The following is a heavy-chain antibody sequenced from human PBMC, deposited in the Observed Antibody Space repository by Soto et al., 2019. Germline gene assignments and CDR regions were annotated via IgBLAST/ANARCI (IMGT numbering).Heavy chain of an antibody. D-gene: IGHD7-27*01. Sequence: QVQLVESGGGVVQPGRSLRLSCAASGFTFSSYAMHWVRQAPGKGLEWVAVISYDGSNKYYADSVKGRFTISRDNSKNTLYLQMNSLRAEDTAVYYCARELGILADYWGQGTLVTVSS. V-gene: IGHV3-30*04. CDR3: ARELGILADY. CDR2: ISYDGSNK. J-gene: IGHJ4*02. CDR1: GFTFSSYA.